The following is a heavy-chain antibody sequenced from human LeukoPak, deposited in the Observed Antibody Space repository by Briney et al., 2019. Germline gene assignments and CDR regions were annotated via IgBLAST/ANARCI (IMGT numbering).Heavy chain of an antibody. V-gene: IGHV3-23*01. CDR1: GFTFSSYA. Sequence: GGSLRLSCAASGFTFSSYAMSWVRQAPGKGLEWVSAISGSGGSTYYADSAKGRFTISRDNSKNTLYLQMNSLRAEDTAVYYCAKELPYYYGSGSYYMFGYYFDYWGQGTLVTVSS. J-gene: IGHJ4*02. CDR3: AKELPYYYGSGSYYMFGYYFDY. CDR2: ISGSGGST. D-gene: IGHD3-10*01.